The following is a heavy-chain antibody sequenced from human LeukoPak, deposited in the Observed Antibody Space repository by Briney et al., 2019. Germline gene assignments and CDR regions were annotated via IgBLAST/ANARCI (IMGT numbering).Heavy chain of an antibody. J-gene: IGHJ4*02. CDR3: AKDAEYCSGATCYVFDY. V-gene: IGHV3-23*01. D-gene: IGHD2-15*01. Sequence: GGSLRLSCEGSGFTFSSYAMSWVRQAPGKGLEWVSLISGSSDKAYYTDSVMGRFTISRDNSKNTLYLQMNSLRAEDAAVYHCAKDAEYCSGATCYVFDYWGQGTLVTVSS. CDR2: ISGSSDKA. CDR1: GFTFSSYA.